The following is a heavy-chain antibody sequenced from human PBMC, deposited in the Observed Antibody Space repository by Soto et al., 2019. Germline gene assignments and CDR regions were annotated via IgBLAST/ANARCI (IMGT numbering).Heavy chain of an antibody. Sequence: GTSVKVSFKAAGFAFTYSYLHWIRHAPGHGLQWMGWIDPDSGGTEYSQLFQGRVTLTRDTSTKTVFLGLSGLTSDDTAVYYCARDDTTKVSESYFAHWGKGTLVTVSS. CDR2: IDPDSGGT. CDR1: GFAFTYSY. J-gene: IGHJ4*02. V-gene: IGHV1-2*02. CDR3: ARDDTTKVSESYFAH. D-gene: IGHD1-26*01.